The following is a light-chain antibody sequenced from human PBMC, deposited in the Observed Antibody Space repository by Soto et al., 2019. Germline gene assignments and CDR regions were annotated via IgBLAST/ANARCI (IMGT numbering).Light chain of an antibody. CDR1: ESVDDDF. J-gene: IGKJ5*01. CDR3: QQYGGSPLT. Sequence: EIVLTQSPGTLSLSSGERATLSCRANESVDDDFLAWYQRRPGQAPRRLIYGASTRASGIPQRFSGGGSGTEFTLTISRLEPEDFAVYYCQQYGGSPLTFGQGTRLEIK. CDR2: GAS. V-gene: IGKV3-20*01.